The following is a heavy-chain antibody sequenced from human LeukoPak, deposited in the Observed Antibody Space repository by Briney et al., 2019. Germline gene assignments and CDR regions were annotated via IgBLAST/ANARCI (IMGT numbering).Heavy chain of an antibody. V-gene: IGHV4-39*07. CDR1: GGSISSLSYY. CDR2: IYYGGRT. Sequence: SETLSLTCSVSGGSISSLSYYWGWVRQPPGKGLEWIGSIYYGGRTYYNPSLKSRVTISVDKSKNQFSMKLSSMTAADTAVYYCVRGQQLLQAFDYWGQGTLVSVSS. J-gene: IGHJ4*02. CDR3: VRGQQLLQAFDY. D-gene: IGHD6-13*01.